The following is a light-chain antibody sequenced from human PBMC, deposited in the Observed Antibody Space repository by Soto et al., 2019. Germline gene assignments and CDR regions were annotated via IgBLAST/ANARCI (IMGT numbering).Light chain of an antibody. CDR2: GAS. V-gene: IGKV3-15*01. CDR3: HHYNSWPRGT. CDR1: QSVNIN. J-gene: IGKJ3*01. Sequence: EIMMTQSPGTLSVSPGEGATLSCTASQSVNINLASYQQKPGQPPRLLLYGASTRATGIPVTFRGRGSRTEFTLAISSLPTEDSAVYYCHHYNSWPRGTFGPRTKVEIK.